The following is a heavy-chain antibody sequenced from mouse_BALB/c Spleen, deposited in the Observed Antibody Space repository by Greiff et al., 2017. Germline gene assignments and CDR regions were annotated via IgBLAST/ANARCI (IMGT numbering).Heavy chain of an antibody. CDR1: GFTFSDYY. J-gene: IGHJ1*01. Sequence: EVKLVESGGGLVKPGGSLKLSCAASGFTFSDYYMYWVRQTPEKRLEWVATISDGGSYTYYPDSVKGRFTISRDNAKNNLYLQMSSLKSEDTAMYYCARDDWYFDVWGAGTTVTVSS. V-gene: IGHV5-4*02. CDR3: ARDDWYFDV. CDR2: ISDGGSYT.